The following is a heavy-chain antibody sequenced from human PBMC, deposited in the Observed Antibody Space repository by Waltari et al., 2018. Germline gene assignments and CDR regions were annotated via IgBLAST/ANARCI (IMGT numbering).Heavy chain of an antibody. Sequence: QLQLQESGPGLVKPSETLSLTCTVSGGSISSSSYYWGWNRQPPGKGLEWIGSIYYSGSTYYNPSLKSRVTISVDTSKNQFSLKLSSVTAADTAVYYCARDLGGVGASGYWGQGTLVTVSS. D-gene: IGHD1-26*01. CDR2: IYYSGST. CDR1: GGSISSSSYY. CDR3: ARDLGGVGASGY. V-gene: IGHV4-39*07. J-gene: IGHJ4*02.